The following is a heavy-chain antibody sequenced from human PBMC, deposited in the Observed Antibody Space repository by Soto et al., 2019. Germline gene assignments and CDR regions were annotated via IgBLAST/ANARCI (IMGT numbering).Heavy chain of an antibody. CDR2: INHSGST. V-gene: IGHV4-34*01. Sequence: SETLSLTCAVYGGSFSGYYWSWIRQPPGKGLEWIGEINHSGSTNYNPSLKSRVTISVATSKNQFSRKLSSVTAADTAVYYCATLRGYSGYEYNWFDPWGQGTLVTVSS. CDR3: ATLRGYSGYEYNWFDP. J-gene: IGHJ5*02. CDR1: GGSFSGYY. D-gene: IGHD5-12*01.